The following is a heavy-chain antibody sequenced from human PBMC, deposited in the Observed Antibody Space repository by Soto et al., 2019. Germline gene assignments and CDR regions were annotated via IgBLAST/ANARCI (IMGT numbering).Heavy chain of an antibody. CDR1: GFTFSSYD. D-gene: IGHD3-3*01. J-gene: IGHJ4*02. V-gene: IGHV3-48*01. CDR2: ISSSSSSI. CDR3: ARDPFDDFWSSYYFDY. Sequence: GGSLRLSCAASGFTFSSYDMNWVRQAPGKGLEWVSYISSSSSSIHYADSVKGRFTISRDNAKNSTYLQMNSLRAEDTAVYYCARDPFDDFWSSYYFDYWGQGALVTVSS.